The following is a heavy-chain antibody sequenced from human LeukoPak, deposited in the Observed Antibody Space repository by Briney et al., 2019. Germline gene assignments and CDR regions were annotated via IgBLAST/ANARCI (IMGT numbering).Heavy chain of an antibody. CDR2: INPNSGGT. D-gene: IGHD3-9*01. J-gene: IGHJ6*03. CDR1: GYTFTSYD. CDR3: ARDSYYDILTGYSNYYYYMDV. Sequence: GASVKVSCKASGYTFTSYDINWVRQATGQGLEWMGWINPNSGGTNYAQKFQGRVTMTRDTSISTAYMELSRLRSDDTAVYYCARDSYYDILTGYSNYYYYMDVWGKGTTVTISS. V-gene: IGHV1-2*02.